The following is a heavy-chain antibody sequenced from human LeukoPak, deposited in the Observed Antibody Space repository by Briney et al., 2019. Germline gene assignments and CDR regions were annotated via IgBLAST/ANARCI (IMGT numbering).Heavy chain of an antibody. V-gene: IGHV4-39*06. D-gene: IGHD3-9*01. Sequence: PSETLSLTCTVSGGSISSSSYYWGWIRQPPGKGLEWIGSIYYSGSTYYNPSLKSRVTISVDTSKNQFPLKLSSVTAADTAVYYCARVPRGNYDILTGYYGGAANWFDPWGQGTLVTVSS. CDR1: GGSISSSSYY. CDR3: ARVPRGNYDILTGYYGGAANWFDP. J-gene: IGHJ5*02. CDR2: IYYSGST.